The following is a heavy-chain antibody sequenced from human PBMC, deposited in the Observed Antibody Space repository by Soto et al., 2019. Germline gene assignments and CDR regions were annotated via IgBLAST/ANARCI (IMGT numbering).Heavy chain of an antibody. V-gene: IGHV4-30-2*01. CDR2: IYHSGST. CDR1: GGSISSGGYS. D-gene: IGHD5-18*01. J-gene: IGHJ4*02. Sequence: SETLSLTCAVSGGSISSGGYSWSWIRQPPGKGLEWIGYIYHSGSTYYNPSLKSRVTISVDRSKNQFSLKLSSVTAADTAVYYCARALDTANYYFDYWGQGTLVTVSS. CDR3: ARALDTANYYFDY.